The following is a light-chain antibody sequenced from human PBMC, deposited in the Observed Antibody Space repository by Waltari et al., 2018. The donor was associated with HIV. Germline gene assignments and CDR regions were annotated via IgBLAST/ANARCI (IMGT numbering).Light chain of an antibody. Sequence: QIILTQSPSASASPGASVKLTCTPSSEHSNFAIAWLQQPPEKGPRYLMKLNSDGSHTKGDGIPDRFSGSSSGAERYLSISSLHSDDEADYYCQTWGMGIVVFGGGTKLTVL. J-gene: IGLJ3*02. CDR2: LNSDGSH. V-gene: IGLV4-69*01. CDR1: SEHSNFA. CDR3: QTWGMGIVV.